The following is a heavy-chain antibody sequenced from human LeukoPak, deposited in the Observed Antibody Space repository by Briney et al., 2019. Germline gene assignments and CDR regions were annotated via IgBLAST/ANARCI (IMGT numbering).Heavy chain of an antibody. CDR2: IYYSGST. J-gene: IGHJ4*02. CDR1: GGSISSYY. CDR3: AGSESYYYDSSGYYRHFDY. D-gene: IGHD3-22*01. V-gene: IGHV4-59*08. Sequence: SETLSLTCTVSGGSISSYYWSWIRQPPGKGLEWIGYIYYSGSTNYNPSLKGRVTISVDTSKNQFSLKLSSVTAADTAVYYCAGSESYYYDSSGYYRHFDYWGQGTLVTVSS.